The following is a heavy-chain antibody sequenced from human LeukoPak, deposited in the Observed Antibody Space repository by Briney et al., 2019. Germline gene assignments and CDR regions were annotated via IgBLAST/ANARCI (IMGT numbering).Heavy chain of an antibody. Sequence: GVSLRLSCAASGFTFSSYAMSWVRQAPGKGLEWVANIKQDGSEKYYIDSVKGRFTISRDNAKNSLYLQMNSLRVEEAAVYYCASMKGSGTYSSFDFWGQGTLVTVSS. J-gene: IGHJ4*02. CDR2: IKQDGSEK. V-gene: IGHV3-7*01. CDR1: GFTFSSYA. CDR3: ASMKGSGTYSSFDF. D-gene: IGHD3-10*01.